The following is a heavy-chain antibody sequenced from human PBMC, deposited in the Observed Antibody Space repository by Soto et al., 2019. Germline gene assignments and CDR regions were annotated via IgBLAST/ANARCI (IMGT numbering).Heavy chain of an antibody. D-gene: IGHD3-3*01. Sequence: ASVKVSCKASGYTFTGYYMHWVRQAPGQGLEWMGWINPNSGGTNYAQKFQGRVTMTRDTSISTAYMELSRLRSDDTAVYYCARYAIYDFWSGYYDSSPYYYYGMDVWGQGXTVTVYS. CDR3: ARYAIYDFWSGYYDSSPYYYYGMDV. CDR2: INPNSGGT. CDR1: GYTFTGYY. J-gene: IGHJ6*02. V-gene: IGHV1-2*02.